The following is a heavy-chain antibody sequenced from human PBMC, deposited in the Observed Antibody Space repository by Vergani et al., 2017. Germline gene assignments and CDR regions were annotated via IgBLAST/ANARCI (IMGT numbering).Heavy chain of an antibody. D-gene: IGHD4-23*01. V-gene: IGHV3-74*01. CDR2: INSDGSST. CDR1: GFTFSSYW. Sequence: EVQLVESGGGLVQPGGSLRLSCAASGFTFSSYWMHWVRQAPGKGLVWVSRINSDGSSTSYADSVKGRFTISRDNAKNTLYLQKNSLRAENTSVYYCARGGVDYGCNSVPCYYYYYMDVWGKGTTVTVSS. CDR3: ARGGVDYGCNSVPCYYYYYMDV. J-gene: IGHJ6*03.